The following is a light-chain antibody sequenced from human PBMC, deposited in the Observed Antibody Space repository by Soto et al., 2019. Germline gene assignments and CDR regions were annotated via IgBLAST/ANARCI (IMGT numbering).Light chain of an antibody. V-gene: IGKV3-11*01. Sequence: EIVLTKSPATLSLSPGERATLSCRASQSVSSYLAWYQQKPGQAPRLLIYDASNRATGIPARFSGSGSGTDFTLTIRSLEPEDFAVYYCQQRSNWPPFGQGTNVEIK. CDR2: DAS. J-gene: IGKJ1*01. CDR1: QSVSSY. CDR3: QQRSNWPP.